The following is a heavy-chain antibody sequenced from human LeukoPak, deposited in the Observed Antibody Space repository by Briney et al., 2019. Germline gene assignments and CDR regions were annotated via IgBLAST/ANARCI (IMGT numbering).Heavy chain of an antibody. CDR3: TRDLMDYDVSTGLHHYYMDV. Sequence: PGGSLRLSCAASGFTFSSYGMHWVCQAPGKGLEWVAYISSSSRNIYYADSVKARFTISRDDAKNSLYLQMNSLRVEDTAVYYCTRDLMDYDVSTGLHHYYMDVWGQGTTVTVSS. V-gene: IGHV3-48*01. D-gene: IGHD3-9*01. CDR1: GFTFSSYG. CDR2: ISSSSRNI. J-gene: IGHJ6*02.